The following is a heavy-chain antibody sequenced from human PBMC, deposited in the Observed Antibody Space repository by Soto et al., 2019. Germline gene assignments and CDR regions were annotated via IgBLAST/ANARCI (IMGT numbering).Heavy chain of an antibody. Sequence: QVQLQESGPGLVKPSGTLSLTCAVSVGSISSSNWWSWVRQPPGKGLEWIGEIYHSGSTNYNPSLKSRVTISVDKSKKQLALKLRSVTAADTAVYYCARVLAYCSSTSCYKGDYYYYYGMDVWGQGTTVTVSS. D-gene: IGHD2-2*02. CDR2: IYHSGST. J-gene: IGHJ6*02. V-gene: IGHV4-4*02. CDR1: VGSISSSNW. CDR3: ARVLAYCSSTSCYKGDYYYYYGMDV.